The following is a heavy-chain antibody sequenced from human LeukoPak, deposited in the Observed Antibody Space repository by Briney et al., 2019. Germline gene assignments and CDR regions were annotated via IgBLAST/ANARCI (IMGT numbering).Heavy chain of an antibody. Sequence: SEALSLTCTVSGGSISNYYWNWIRQPAGKGLEWIGRIYTSGSTNYNPSLKSRVTMSIDTFKNQFSLKVISVTAADAAVYYCARAGDGSGSYDNADYDYWGQGTLVTVSS. CDR2: IYTSGST. J-gene: IGHJ4*02. V-gene: IGHV4-4*07. CDR3: ARAGDGSGSYDNADYDY. D-gene: IGHD3-10*01. CDR1: GGSISNYY.